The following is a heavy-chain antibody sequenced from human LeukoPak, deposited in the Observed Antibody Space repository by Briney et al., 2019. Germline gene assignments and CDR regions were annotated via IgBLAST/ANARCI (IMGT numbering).Heavy chain of an antibody. J-gene: IGHJ4*02. D-gene: IGHD4-17*01. CDR3: ARLRGAMTPVTSDFDY. CDR2: IYYSGST. CDR1: GGSISSYY. V-gene: IGHV4-59*08. Sequence: PSETLSLTCTVSGGSISSYYWTWIRQPPGKGLEWIGYIYYSGSTTYNPSLKSRVTISADTSKNQFFLNLNSVTASDTAVYYCARLRGAMTPVTSDFDYWGQGTLVTVSS.